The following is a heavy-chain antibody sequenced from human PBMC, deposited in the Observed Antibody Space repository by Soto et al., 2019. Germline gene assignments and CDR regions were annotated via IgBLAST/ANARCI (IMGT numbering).Heavy chain of an antibody. D-gene: IGHD6-13*01. Sequence: ASVKVSCKASGYTFTSYGVNWVRQAPGQGLEWMGWIRSYNGSTNYAQKLQGRVTMTTDTSTSTAYMELRSLRSDDTAVYYCARDSSSWSGHYYMDVWGKGTTVTVSS. J-gene: IGHJ6*03. CDR1: GYTFTSYG. CDR3: ARDSSSWSGHYYMDV. V-gene: IGHV1-18*01. CDR2: IRSYNGST.